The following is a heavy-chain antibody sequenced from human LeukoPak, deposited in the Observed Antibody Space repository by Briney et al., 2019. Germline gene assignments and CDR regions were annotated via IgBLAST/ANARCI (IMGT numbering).Heavy chain of an antibody. CDR3: TRVRSGSWYDY. CDR1: GFTFSTSW. J-gene: IGHJ4*02. V-gene: IGHV3-74*01. D-gene: IGHD6-13*01. Sequence: GGSLRLSCATSGFTFSTSWMHWVRQAPGKGLVWVSRISGDGTTTTYADSVKGRFTISRDNAKNTLFLQMNSLRVDDTAVYYCTRVRSGSWYDYWGQGALVTVSS. CDR2: ISGDGTTT.